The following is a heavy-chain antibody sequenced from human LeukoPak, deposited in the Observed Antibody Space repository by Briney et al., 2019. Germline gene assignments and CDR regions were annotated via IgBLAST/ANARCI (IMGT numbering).Heavy chain of an antibody. CDR3: ARDPYSGTYSDYSYSYMDV. Sequence: GGSLRLSCAASAFSFSDYNMNWVRQAPGMGLEWVSSITSTGSYIYYADSVKGRFTISRDNAKNSLFLQLNSLRAEDTAVYYCARDPYSGTYSDYSYSYMDVWAKGPRSPSP. D-gene: IGHD1-26*01. V-gene: IGHV3-21*01. CDR2: ITSTGSYI. J-gene: IGHJ6*03. CDR1: AFSFSDYN.